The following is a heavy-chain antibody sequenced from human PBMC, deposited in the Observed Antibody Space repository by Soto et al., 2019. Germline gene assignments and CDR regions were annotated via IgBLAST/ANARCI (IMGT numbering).Heavy chain of an antibody. CDR2: IYNSGST. CDR3: ARDGGSY. V-gene: IGHV4-59*01. J-gene: IGHJ4*02. Sequence: QVQLQESGPGLVKPSETLSLTCTVSGGSISSYYWSWIRQFPGKRLEWIGYIYNSGSTNYNPSLKRRVTISVDTSKNQFSLRLNSVTAADTAVYYCARDGGSYWGQGTLVTVSS. D-gene: IGHD2-15*01. CDR1: GGSISSYY.